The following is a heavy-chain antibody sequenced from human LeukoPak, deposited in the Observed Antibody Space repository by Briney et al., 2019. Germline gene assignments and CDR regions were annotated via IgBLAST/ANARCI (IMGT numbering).Heavy chain of an antibody. D-gene: IGHD1-26*01. CDR2: IYYSGST. CDR1: GGSISSSSYY. Sequence: SETLSLTCTVSGGSISSSSYYWGCIRQPPGKGLEWIGSIYYSGSTYYNPSLKSRVTISVDTSKNQFSLKLSSVTVADTAVYYCARDRGAVGATPIDYWGQGTLVTVSS. J-gene: IGHJ4*02. CDR3: ARDRGAVGATPIDY. V-gene: IGHV4-39*07.